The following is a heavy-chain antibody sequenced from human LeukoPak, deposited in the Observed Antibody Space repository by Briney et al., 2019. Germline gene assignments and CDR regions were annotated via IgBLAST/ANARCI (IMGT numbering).Heavy chain of an antibody. D-gene: IGHD6-19*01. CDR2: INPSGGST. J-gene: IGHJ4*02. Sequence: ASVKVSCKASGYTFTSYYMHWVRQAPGQGLEWMGIINPSGGSTSYARKFQGRVTMTRDTSTSTVYMELSSLRSEDTAVYYCATSSGWDYYFDYWGQGTLVTVSS. CDR3: ATSSGWDYYFDY. CDR1: GYTFTSYY. V-gene: IGHV1-46*01.